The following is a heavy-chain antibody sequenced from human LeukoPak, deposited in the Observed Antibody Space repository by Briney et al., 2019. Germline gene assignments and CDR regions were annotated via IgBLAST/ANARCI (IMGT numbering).Heavy chain of an antibody. D-gene: IGHD3/OR15-3a*01. J-gene: IGHJ4*02. Sequence: PSETLSLTCSLSSGSISSHYWTWLRQPPGKTLQWIGNVYFNGDTHFNPSLKSRVTISVDTSNNQFSLKLTSVTAADTAVYYCARQFGLMRSYRHLDHWGPGILVTVSA. CDR3: ARQFGLMRSYRHLDH. V-gene: IGHV4-59*08. CDR2: VYFNGDT. CDR1: SGSISSHY.